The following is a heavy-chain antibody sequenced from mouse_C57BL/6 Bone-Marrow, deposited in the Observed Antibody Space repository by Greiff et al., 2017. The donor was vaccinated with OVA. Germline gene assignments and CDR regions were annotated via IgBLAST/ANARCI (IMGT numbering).Heavy chain of an antibody. J-gene: IGHJ3*01. D-gene: IGHD3-2*02. CDR2: ILPGSGGT. CDR1: GYTFTGYW. CDR3: ANSSGYRFSY. Sequence: VQVVESGAELMKPGASVKLSCKATGYTFTGYWIEWVKQRPGHGLEWIGEILPGSGGTNYNEKFKGKATFTADTSSNTAYMQLSSLTTEDSAIYYCANSSGYRFSYWGQGTLVTVSA. V-gene: IGHV1-9*01.